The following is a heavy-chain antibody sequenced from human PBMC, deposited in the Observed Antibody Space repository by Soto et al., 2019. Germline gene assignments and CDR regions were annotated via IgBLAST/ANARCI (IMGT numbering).Heavy chain of an antibody. Sequence: SETLSLTCSVSGDSISTVDYFWAWIRQPPGQALEYIGYIYKSTTTYYNPSFESRVAISLDTSKSQLSLNVTSVTAADTAVYFCARGRYCLTGRCFPNWFDSWGQGTLVTVSS. CDR1: GDSISTVDYF. CDR2: IYKSTTT. V-gene: IGHV4-30-4*01. CDR3: ARGRYCLTGRCFPNWFDS. D-gene: IGHD2-15*01. J-gene: IGHJ5*01.